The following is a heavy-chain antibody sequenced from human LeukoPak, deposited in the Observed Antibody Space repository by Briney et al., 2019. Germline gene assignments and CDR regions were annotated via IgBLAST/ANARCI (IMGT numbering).Heavy chain of an antibody. CDR3: ARNRQPGYSESSGYYFYMDV. V-gene: IGHV1-2*02. D-gene: IGHD3-22*01. CDR2: INPKSGGT. Sequence: ASVKVSCKAFGYSFTGYYMHWVRQAPGQGLEWMGWINPKSGGTNYAQKFQGRVVMTRDTSISTAYMEVSRLRSDDTAVYYCARNRQPGYSESSGYYFYMDVWGKGATVTVS. CDR1: GYSFTGYY. J-gene: IGHJ6*03.